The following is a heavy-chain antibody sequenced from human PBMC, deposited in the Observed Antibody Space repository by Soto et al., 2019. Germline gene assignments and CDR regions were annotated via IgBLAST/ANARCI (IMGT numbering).Heavy chain of an antibody. D-gene: IGHD2-21*02. CDR2: ISGSGVDT. Sequence: EVQLLQSGGGSVQPGGSLRLSCEASGFTFSSYGMTWVRQAPGKGLEWVAGISGSGVDTKYADSVKGRFIIARDNSKNKMYLQMNNLRVEVMAVYFCAKGGAYCYGDCTRAHWGQGTLVTVSS. CDR3: AKGGAYCYGDCTRAH. CDR1: GFTFSSYG. J-gene: IGHJ4*02. V-gene: IGHV3-23*01.